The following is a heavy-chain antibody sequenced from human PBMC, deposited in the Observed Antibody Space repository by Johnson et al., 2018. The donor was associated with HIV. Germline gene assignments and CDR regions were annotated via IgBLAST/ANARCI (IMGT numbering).Heavy chain of an antibody. Sequence: QVQLVESGGGVVQPEMSLRLACAASGFTFSRYPMHWVRQAPGQGLEWVAVISYDGGNKYYADSVKGRFTISRDNAKNSLSLQMNSLTAEDTAVYYCARAPEVRGIDAFDIWGQGTMVTVS. V-gene: IGHV3-30*04. CDR3: ARAPEVRGIDAFDI. CDR1: GFTFSRYP. CDR2: ISYDGGNK. J-gene: IGHJ3*02. D-gene: IGHD3-10*01.